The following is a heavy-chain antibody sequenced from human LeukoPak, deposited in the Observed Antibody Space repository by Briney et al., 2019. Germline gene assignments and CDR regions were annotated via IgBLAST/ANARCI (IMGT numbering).Heavy chain of an antibody. Sequence: SETLSLTCTVSGGSISSYYWSWIRQPPGKGLEWIGYIYYSGSTNYNPSLKSRVTISVDTSKNQFSLKLSSVTAADTAEYYCASVYGSGSYSSFDYWGQGTPVTVSS. D-gene: IGHD3-10*01. CDR2: IYYSGST. CDR1: GGSISSYY. V-gene: IGHV4-59*01. J-gene: IGHJ4*02. CDR3: ASVYGSGSYSSFDY.